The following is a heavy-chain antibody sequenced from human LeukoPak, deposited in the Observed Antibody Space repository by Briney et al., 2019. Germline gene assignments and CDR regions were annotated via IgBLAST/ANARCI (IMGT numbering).Heavy chain of an antibody. CDR2: INHSGST. CDR1: GGSFSGYY. Sequence: SETLSLTCAVYGGSFSGYYWSWIRQPPGKGLEWIGEINHSGSTNYNPPLKSRVTISVDTSKNQFSLKLSSVTAADTAVYYCARGPPSYDYVWGSYRYFNAFDIWGQGTMVTVSS. CDR3: ARGPPSYDYVWGSYRYFNAFDI. D-gene: IGHD3-16*02. J-gene: IGHJ3*02. V-gene: IGHV4-34*01.